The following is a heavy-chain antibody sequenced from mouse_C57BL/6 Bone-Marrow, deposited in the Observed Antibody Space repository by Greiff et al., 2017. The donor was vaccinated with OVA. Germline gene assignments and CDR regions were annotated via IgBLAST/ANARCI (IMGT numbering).Heavy chain of an antibody. D-gene: IGHD1-1*01. J-gene: IGHJ4*01. V-gene: IGHV1-19*01. Sequence: EVQLQQSGPVLVKPGASVKMSCKASGYTFTDYYMNWVKQSHGKSLEWIGVINPYNGGTSYNQKFKGKATLTVDKSSSTAYMELNSLTSEDSAVYYCARSGGSVYAMDYWGQGTSVTVSS. CDR1: GYTFTDYY. CDR3: ARSGGSVYAMDY. CDR2: INPYNGGT.